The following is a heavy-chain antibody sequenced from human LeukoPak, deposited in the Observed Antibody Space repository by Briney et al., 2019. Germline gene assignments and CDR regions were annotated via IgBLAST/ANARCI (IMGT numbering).Heavy chain of an antibody. J-gene: IGHJ4*02. D-gene: IGHD6-19*01. V-gene: IGHV1-69*05. CDR1: GGTFISYA. CDR2: IIPIFGTA. Sequence: GSSVKVSCKASGGTFISYAISWVRQAPGQGLEWMVGIIPIFGTANYAQKFQGRVTITTDESTSTAYMELSSLRSEDTAVYYCAREGYSSGWPHADYWGQGTLVTVSS. CDR3: AREGYSSGWPHADY.